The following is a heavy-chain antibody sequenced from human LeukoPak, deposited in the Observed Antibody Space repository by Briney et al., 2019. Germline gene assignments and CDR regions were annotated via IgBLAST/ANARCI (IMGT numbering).Heavy chain of an antibody. CDR3: ARDSPNPSGSYLMDY. CDR1: GGSISSYY. CDR2: IYTSGST. Sequence: SETLSLTRTVSGGSISSYYWSWIRQPAGKGLEWIGRIYTSGSTNYNPSLKSRVTMSVDTSKNQFSLKLSSVTAADTAVYYCARDSPNPSGSYLMDYWGQGTLVTVSS. J-gene: IGHJ4*02. D-gene: IGHD1-26*01. V-gene: IGHV4-4*07.